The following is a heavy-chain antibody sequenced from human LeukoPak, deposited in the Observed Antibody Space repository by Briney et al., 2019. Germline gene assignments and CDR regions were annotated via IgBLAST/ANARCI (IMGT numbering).Heavy chain of an antibody. J-gene: IGHJ1*01. V-gene: IGHV4-39*07. CDR2: IYYSGST. CDR1: GGSISSSSYY. CDR3: ARGDGYNYAEYFQH. D-gene: IGHD5-24*01. Sequence: SETLSLTCTVSGGSISSSSYYWGWIRQPPGKGLEWIGSIYYSGSTYYNPSLKSRVTISVDTSKNQFSLQLNSVTPEDTAVYYCARGDGYNYAEYFQHWGQGTLVTVSS.